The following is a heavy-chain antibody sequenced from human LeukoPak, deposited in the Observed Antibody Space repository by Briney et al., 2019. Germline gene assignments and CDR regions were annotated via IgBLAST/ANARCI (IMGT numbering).Heavy chain of an antibody. D-gene: IGHD3-9*01. CDR2: IYYSGST. Sequence: SETLSLTCTVSGGSISSYYWSWIRQPPGKGLEWIGYIYYSGSTNYNPSLKSRVTISVDTSKNQFSLKLSSVTAADTAVYYCAGNPDKLRYFDWLLSSPYYYYYMDVWGKGTTVTISS. V-gene: IGHV4-59*01. CDR1: GGSISSYY. CDR3: AGNPDKLRYFDWLLSSPYYYYYMDV. J-gene: IGHJ6*03.